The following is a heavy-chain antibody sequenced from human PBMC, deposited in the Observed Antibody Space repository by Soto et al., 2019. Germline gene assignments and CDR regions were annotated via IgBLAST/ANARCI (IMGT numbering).Heavy chain of an antibody. CDR1: GFTFSSYG. CDR3: AREQGYSYGHFDY. J-gene: IGHJ4*02. CDR2: IWYDGSNK. D-gene: IGHD5-18*01. V-gene: IGHV3-33*01. Sequence: PGGSLRLSCAASGFTFSSYGMHWVRQAPGKGLEWVAVIWYDGSNKYYADSVKGRFTISRDNSKNTLYLQMNSLRAEDTAVYYCAREQGYSYGHFDYWGQGTLVTVSS.